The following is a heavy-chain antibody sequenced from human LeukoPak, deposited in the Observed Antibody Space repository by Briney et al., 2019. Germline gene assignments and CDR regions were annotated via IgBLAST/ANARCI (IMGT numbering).Heavy chain of an antibody. Sequence: ASVKVSCKASGYTFTSYYMHWVRQAPGQGLEWMGRIIPILGIANYAQKFQGRVTITADKSTSTAYMELSSLRSEDTAVYYCARVYYYYGMDVWGQGTTVTVSS. CDR3: ARVYYYYGMDV. CDR1: GYTFTSYY. CDR2: IIPILGIA. V-gene: IGHV1-69*02. J-gene: IGHJ6*02.